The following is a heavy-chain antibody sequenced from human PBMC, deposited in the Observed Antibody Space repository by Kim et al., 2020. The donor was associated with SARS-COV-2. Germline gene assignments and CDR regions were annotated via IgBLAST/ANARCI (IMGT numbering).Heavy chain of an antibody. CDR3: ARDSSRVTMIVVVIRYGMDV. V-gene: IGHV3-48*03. Sequence: GGSLRLSCAASGFTFSSYEMNWVRQAPGKGLEWVSYISSSGSTIYYADSVKGRFTISRDNAKNSLYLQMNSLRAEDTAVYYCARDSSRVTMIVVVIRYGMDVWGQGTRVTVSS. D-gene: IGHD3-22*01. J-gene: IGHJ6*02. CDR2: ISSSGSTI. CDR1: GFTFSSYE.